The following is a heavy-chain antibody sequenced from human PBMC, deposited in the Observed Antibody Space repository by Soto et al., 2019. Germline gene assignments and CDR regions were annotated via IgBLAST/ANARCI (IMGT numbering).Heavy chain of an antibody. V-gene: IGHV6-1*01. Sequence: QGPLQPAGPRLVKPSQALPPPCSLPGASGPCKKSCLKWIRQAPSRSLWWLGRTYYRSKWYNDYAVSVKSRITIDPDTSKNQFSLQLNSVTPEDTAVYYCATFLSTTSPDVWGQGTTVTVSS. CDR1: GASGPCKKSC. J-gene: IGHJ6*02. D-gene: IGHD2-2*01. CDR2: TYYRSKWYN. CDR3: ATFLSTTSPDV.